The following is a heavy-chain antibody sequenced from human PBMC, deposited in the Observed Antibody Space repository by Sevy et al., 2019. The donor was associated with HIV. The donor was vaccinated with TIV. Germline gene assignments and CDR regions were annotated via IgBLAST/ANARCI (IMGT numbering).Heavy chain of an antibody. J-gene: IGHJ4*02. CDR3: ARTPIGNYVDYFDY. CDR2: IHGGGTT. D-gene: IGHD1-7*01. CDR1: GFIVTSNY. V-gene: IGHV3-53*01. Sequence: GGSLRLSCAASGFIVTSNYMSWVRQAPGKGLEWVSVIHGGGTTQYADSVKGRFTISRDNSKNTLYLQMNTLRAEDTAVYYCARTPIGNYVDYFDYWDQGTLVTVSS.